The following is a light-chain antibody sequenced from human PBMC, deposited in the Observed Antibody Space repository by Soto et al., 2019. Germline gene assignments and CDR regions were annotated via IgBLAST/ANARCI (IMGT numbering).Light chain of an antibody. CDR2: GAS. V-gene: IGKV3-20*01. Sequence: EIVLTQSPGTLSLSPGERATLSCRASQSVSSSYLAWYQQKPGQAPRLLIYGASSRATGIPDRFSGSGSGTDFTITVSRLEPEDFAVYYCQQYGTSRAFVQGTKVEIK. CDR1: QSVSSSY. J-gene: IGKJ1*01. CDR3: QQYGTSRA.